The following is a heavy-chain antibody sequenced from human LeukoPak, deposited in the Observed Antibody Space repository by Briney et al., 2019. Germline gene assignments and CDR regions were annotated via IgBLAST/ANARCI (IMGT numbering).Heavy chain of an antibody. CDR3: ARFAGYVDY. J-gene: IGHJ4*02. D-gene: IGHD1-14*01. V-gene: IGHV4-39*01. CDR2: IYYSGST. CDR1: GDFTSSSSYY. Sequence: SETLSLTCSVSGDFTSSSSYYWGWIRQPPGKGLEWIGSIYYSGSTYYNPSLKSRVTISVDTSKNQFSLKLSSVTAADTAVYYCARFAGYVDYWGQGTLVTVSS.